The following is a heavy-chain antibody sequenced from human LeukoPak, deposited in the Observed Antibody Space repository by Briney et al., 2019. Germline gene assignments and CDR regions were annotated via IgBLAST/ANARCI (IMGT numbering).Heavy chain of an antibody. CDR3: ARIGTAWYKWFDP. J-gene: IGHJ5*02. CDR2: IYYIGST. D-gene: IGHD6-19*01. Sequence: PPETLSLTCTVSGGSIYSDSYYWGWIRQPPGKGLEWIGSIYYIGSTYYNPSLESRVTISVDTSKNQFSLNLSSVTAADTAVYYCARIGTAWYKWFDPWGQGTLVTVSS. V-gene: IGHV4-39*01. CDR1: GGSIYSDSYY.